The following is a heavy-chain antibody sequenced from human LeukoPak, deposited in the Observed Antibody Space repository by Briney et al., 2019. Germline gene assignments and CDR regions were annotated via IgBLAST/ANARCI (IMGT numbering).Heavy chain of an antibody. CDR1: GGSISSYY. D-gene: IGHD5-12*01. Sequence: SETLSLTCTVSGGSISSYYWSWIRQPPGKGLEWIGYIYYSGSTNYNPSLKSRVTISVDTSKNQFSLKLSSVTAADTAVYYCARDRYSGSLDVFDIWGQGTMVTVSS. CDR2: IYYSGST. CDR3: ARDRYSGSLDVFDI. J-gene: IGHJ3*02. V-gene: IGHV4-59*01.